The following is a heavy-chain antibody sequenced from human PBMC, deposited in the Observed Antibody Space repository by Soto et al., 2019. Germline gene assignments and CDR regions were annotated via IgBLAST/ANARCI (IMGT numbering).Heavy chain of an antibody. J-gene: IGHJ6*03. V-gene: IGHV4-34*01. Sequence: SETLSLTCAVYGGSFSGYYWSWIRQPPGKGLEWIGEINHSGSTNYNPSLKSRVTISVDTSKNQFSLKLSSVTAADTAVYYCAREGLFIAARPEIDYDFYYMDVWGKGTTVTVSS. CDR1: GGSFSGYY. CDR2: INHSGST. CDR3: AREGLFIAARPEIDYDFYYMDV. D-gene: IGHD6-6*01.